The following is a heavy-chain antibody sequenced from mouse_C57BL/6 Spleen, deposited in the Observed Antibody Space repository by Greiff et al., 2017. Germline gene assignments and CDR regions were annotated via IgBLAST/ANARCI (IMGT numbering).Heavy chain of an antibody. CDR3: ARNRYYYGSSHYAMDY. J-gene: IGHJ4*01. CDR2: IWSGGST. Sequence: QVQLKESGPGLVQPSQSLSITCTVSGFSLTSYGVHWVRQSPGKGLEWLGVIWSGGSTDYNAAFISRLSISKDNSKSQVFFKMNSLQADDTAIYYCARNRYYYGSSHYAMDYWGQGTSVTVSS. CDR1: GFSLTSYG. V-gene: IGHV2-2*01. D-gene: IGHD1-1*01.